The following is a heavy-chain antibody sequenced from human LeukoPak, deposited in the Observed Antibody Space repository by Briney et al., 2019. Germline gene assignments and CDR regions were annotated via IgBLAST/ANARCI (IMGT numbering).Heavy chain of an antibody. CDR1: GFTVSSNY. V-gene: IGHV3-53*01. Sequence: GGSLRLSCAASGFTVSSNYMSWVRQAPGKGLEWVSVIYSGGSTYYADSVKGRFTISRDNSKNTLYLQMNSLRAEDTAVYYCAKGWWSSGPYYFDYWGQGTLVTVSS. CDR3: AKGWWSSGPYYFDY. CDR2: IYSGGST. D-gene: IGHD3-22*01. J-gene: IGHJ4*02.